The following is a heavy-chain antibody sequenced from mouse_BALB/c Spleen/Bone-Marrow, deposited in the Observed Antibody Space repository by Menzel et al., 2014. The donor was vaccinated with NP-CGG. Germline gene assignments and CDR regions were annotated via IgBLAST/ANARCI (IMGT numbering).Heavy chain of an antibody. CDR2: INPYNGDT. Sequence: LMESGASVKISCKASGYSFTGYFMNWVKQSHGKSLEWIGRINPYNGDTFYNQKFKGKATLTVDKSSSTAHMELLSLTSEDSAVYYCGRGDDYDGDFDRWGQGTTLTVSS. J-gene: IGHJ2*01. CDR3: GRGDDYDGDFDR. V-gene: IGHV1-37*01. CDR1: GYSFTGYF. D-gene: IGHD2-4*01.